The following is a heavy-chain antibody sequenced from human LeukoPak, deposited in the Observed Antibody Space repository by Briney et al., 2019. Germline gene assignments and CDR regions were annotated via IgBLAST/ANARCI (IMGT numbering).Heavy chain of an antibody. CDR1: GGSFSGYF. CDR3: ARGCSGAYDCIDY. D-gene: IGHD5-12*01. CDR2: TNHSGSA. J-gene: IGHJ4*02. Sequence: SETLSLTCAVYGGSFSGYFWSWIRQPPGKGLEWIAETNHSGSANYNPSLKSRVTISVDTSKNQFSLKLSSVTAADTAVYYCARGCSGAYDCIDYWGQGSLVTVSS. V-gene: IGHV4-34*01.